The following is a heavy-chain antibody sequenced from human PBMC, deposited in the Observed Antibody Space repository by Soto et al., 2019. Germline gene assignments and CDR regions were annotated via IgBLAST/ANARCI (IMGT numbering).Heavy chain of an antibody. D-gene: IGHD6-19*01. V-gene: IGHV1-2*02. Sequence: ASVKVSCKASGYTFTGYYMHWVRQAPGQGLEWMGWINPNSGGTNYAQKFQGRVTMTRDTSISTAYMELSRLRSDDTTVYYCARVWDSSGWYGDYYGMDVWGQGTTVTV. CDR1: GYTFTGYY. J-gene: IGHJ6*02. CDR2: INPNSGGT. CDR3: ARVWDSSGWYGDYYGMDV.